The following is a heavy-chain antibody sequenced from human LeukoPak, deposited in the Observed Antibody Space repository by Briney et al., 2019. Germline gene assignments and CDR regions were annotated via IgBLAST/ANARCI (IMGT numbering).Heavy chain of an antibody. CDR3: ARHANYYGSGSYLNWFDP. D-gene: IGHD3-10*01. CDR1: GGSISGYY. J-gene: IGHJ5*02. Sequence: SETLSLTCTVSGGSISGYYRSWIRQPPGKGLEWIGYMDYSGSTNYNPSLKSRVTISVDTSKNHFSLKLSSVTAADTAVYYCARHANYYGSGSYLNWFDPWGQGTLVTVSS. V-gene: IGHV4-59*08. CDR2: MDYSGST.